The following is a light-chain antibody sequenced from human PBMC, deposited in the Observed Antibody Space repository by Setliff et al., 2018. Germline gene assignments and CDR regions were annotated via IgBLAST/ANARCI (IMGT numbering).Light chain of an antibody. CDR3: FSYTSSRSYV. CDR1: SSDVGGYDY. Sequence: QSALTQPASVSGSPGQSITISCTGSSSDVGGYDYVSWYQHHPGRAPKFMIYDVNKRPSGVSNRFSGSKSGNTASLTISGLQAEDEADYYCFSYTSSRSYVFGSGTKVT. J-gene: IGLJ1*01. V-gene: IGLV2-14*03. CDR2: DVN.